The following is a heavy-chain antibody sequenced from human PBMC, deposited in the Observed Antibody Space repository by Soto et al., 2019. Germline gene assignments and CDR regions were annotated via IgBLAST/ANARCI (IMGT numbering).Heavy chain of an antibody. Sequence: QVQLVESGGGVVQPGRSLRLSCAASGFTFSSYAMHWVRQAPGKGLEWVAVISSDGSKKYYADSGKGRFTILRDNYKNTLYLQMNSLRPEDTAVYYCASPTIRDHSAFDIWGQGTMVTVSS. CDR3: ASPTIRDHSAFDI. J-gene: IGHJ3*02. V-gene: IGHV3-30-3*01. D-gene: IGHD5-18*01. CDR1: GFTFSSYA. CDR2: ISSDGSKK.